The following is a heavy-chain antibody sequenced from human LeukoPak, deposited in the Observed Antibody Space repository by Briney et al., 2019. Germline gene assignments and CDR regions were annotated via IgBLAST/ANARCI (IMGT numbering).Heavy chain of an antibody. CDR1: GFTFSSYG. CDR2: IWYDGSNK. Sequence: PGRSLRLSCAASGFTFSSYGMHWVRQAPGKGLEWVAVIWYDGSNKYYADSVKGRFTISRDNSKNTLYLQMNSLRAEDTAVYYCATSHVKSRDGYNSFDYWGQGTLVTVSS. V-gene: IGHV3-33*01. D-gene: IGHD5-24*01. CDR3: ATSHVKSRDGYNSFDY. J-gene: IGHJ4*02.